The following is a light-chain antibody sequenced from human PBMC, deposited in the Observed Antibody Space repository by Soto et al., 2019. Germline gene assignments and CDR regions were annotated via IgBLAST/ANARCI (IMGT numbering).Light chain of an antibody. J-gene: IGKJ4*01. Sequence: DIQMTQSPSAMSASVGDRVTITCRASQAISHYLAWFHQRPGKVPKRLIYGASTLESGVPSRFSGSGSGTEFTLTISSLQPEDFATYYCLQHNTYPLSFGGGTKVDIK. CDR2: GAS. CDR3: LQHNTYPLS. V-gene: IGKV1-17*03. CDR1: QAISHY.